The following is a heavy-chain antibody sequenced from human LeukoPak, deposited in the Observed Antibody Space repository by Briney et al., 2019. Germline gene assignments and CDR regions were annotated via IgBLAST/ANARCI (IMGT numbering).Heavy chain of an antibody. CDR1: RFTFSTYG. CDR2: ISNDGSKT. CDR3: ARDHYGDYYFDS. Sequence: GGSLRLSCAASRFTFSTYGMHWVRQAPGKGLEWVALISNDGSKTYYADSVKGRFTISRDNSKNTLYLQMDSLRAEDTALCYCARDHYGDYYFDSWGQGTLVTVSS. J-gene: IGHJ4*02. V-gene: IGHV3-30-3*01. D-gene: IGHD4-17*01.